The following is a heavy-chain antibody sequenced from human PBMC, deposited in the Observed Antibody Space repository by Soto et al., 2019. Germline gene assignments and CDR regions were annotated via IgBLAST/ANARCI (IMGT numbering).Heavy chain of an antibody. Sequence: QVQLQESGPGLVKPSETLSLTCTVSGGSVSSGSYYWSWIRQPPGKGLEWIGYIYYSGSTNYNPSLKSRVTISVDPSKNQFSLKLSSVTAADTAVYYCARDSPWRGIDYWGQGTLVTVSS. V-gene: IGHV4-61*01. J-gene: IGHJ4*02. CDR1: GGSVSSGSYY. D-gene: IGHD3-10*01. CDR2: IYYSGST. CDR3: ARDSPWRGIDY.